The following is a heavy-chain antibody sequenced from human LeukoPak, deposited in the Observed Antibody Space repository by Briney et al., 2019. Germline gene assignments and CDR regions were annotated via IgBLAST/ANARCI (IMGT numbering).Heavy chain of an antibody. CDR3: AKDRDIAATHRLDY. CDR2: IKQDGSEK. CDR1: GFTFSSYW. J-gene: IGHJ4*02. Sequence: GGSLRLSCAASGFTFSSYWMNWVRQAPGKGLEWVAKIKQDGSEKYYVDSVKGRFTISRDNAENSLYLQMSSLRAEDTAVYYCAKDRDIAATHRLDYWGQGTLVTVSS. V-gene: IGHV3-7*03. D-gene: IGHD5-12*01.